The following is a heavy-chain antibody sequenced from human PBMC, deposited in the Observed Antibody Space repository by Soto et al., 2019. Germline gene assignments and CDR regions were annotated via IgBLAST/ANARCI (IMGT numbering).Heavy chain of an antibody. Sequence: SETLSLTCSVSGASVTRDGNCWTWIRQPPGKGLEFVASIYHSGSTIYNPSLRSRVTISVDTSKNQFSLKLSSVTAADTAVYYCARDSGYSYGFHYYYGMDVWGQGTTVTVSS. CDR1: GASVTRDGNC. CDR2: IYHSGST. CDR3: ARDSGYSYGFHYYYGMDV. D-gene: IGHD5-18*01. V-gene: IGHV4-61*08. J-gene: IGHJ6*02.